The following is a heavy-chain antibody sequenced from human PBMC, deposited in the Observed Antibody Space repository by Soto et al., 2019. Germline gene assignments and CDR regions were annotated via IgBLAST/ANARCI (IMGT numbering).Heavy chain of an antibody. CDR3: ARERVRYSLSQPVGVDP. J-gene: IGHJ5*02. V-gene: IGHV3-30-3*01. D-gene: IGHD1-26*01. CDR2: ISYDGSNK. CDR1: GFTFSSYA. Sequence: QVQLVESGGGVVQPGRSLRLSCAASGFTFSSYAMHWVRQAPGKGLEWVAVISYDGSNKYYADSVKGRFTISRDNSKNTMYMQMNGETAEDTSVYCCARERVRYSLSQPVGVDPWGQGTMVTVSS.